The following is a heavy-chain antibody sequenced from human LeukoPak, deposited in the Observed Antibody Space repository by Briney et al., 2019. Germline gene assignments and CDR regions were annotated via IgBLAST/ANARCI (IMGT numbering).Heavy chain of an antibody. Sequence: GESLQISCKGSEYSFTSYWIGWVRQMPGKGLEWMGIIYPGDSDTRYSPSFQGQVTISADKSISTAYLQWSSLKASDTAMYYCARTGIAAAAPYYYYGMDVWGQGTTVTVSS. CDR1: EYSFTSYW. D-gene: IGHD6-13*01. J-gene: IGHJ6*02. V-gene: IGHV5-51*01. CDR2: IYPGDSDT. CDR3: ARTGIAAAAPYYYYGMDV.